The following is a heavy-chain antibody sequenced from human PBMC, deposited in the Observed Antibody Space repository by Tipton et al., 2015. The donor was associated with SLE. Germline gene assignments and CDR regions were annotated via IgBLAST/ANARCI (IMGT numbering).Heavy chain of an antibody. CDR2: IYHSGST. Sequence: SLRLSCAVSGGSISSSNWWSWVRQPPGKGLEWIGEIYHSGSTNYNPSLKSRVTISVDKSKNQFSLKLSSVTAADTAVYYCARTVTPLGAFDIWGQGTMVTVSS. CDR1: GGSISSSNW. D-gene: IGHD4-17*01. V-gene: IGHV4-4*02. J-gene: IGHJ3*02. CDR3: ARTVTPLGAFDI.